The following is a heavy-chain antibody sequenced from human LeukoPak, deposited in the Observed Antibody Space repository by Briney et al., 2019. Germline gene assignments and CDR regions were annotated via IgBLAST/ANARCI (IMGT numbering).Heavy chain of an antibody. CDR2: ITNDGSST. D-gene: IGHD1-14*01. Sequence: PGGSLRLSCAASGLTFSSHWIHWVRQAPGKGLVWVSRITNDGSSTTYADSVKGRFTISRDNAKNMLYLQVNSLRAEDTAVYYCATQQGGNLAYWGQGTLVTVSS. CDR1: GLTFSSHW. V-gene: IGHV3-74*01. J-gene: IGHJ4*02. CDR3: ATQQGGNLAY.